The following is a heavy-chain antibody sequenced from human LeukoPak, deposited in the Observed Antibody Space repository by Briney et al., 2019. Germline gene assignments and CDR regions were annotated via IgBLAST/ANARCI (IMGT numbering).Heavy chain of an antibody. CDR2: INPTGGST. V-gene: IGHV1-46*03. D-gene: IGHD3-10*01. J-gene: IGHJ4*02. CDR3: ARTVRYGYYFDY. CDR1: GYTFTSYY. Sequence: ASLKVSCKASGYTFTSYYMHWVRQAPGQGLEWMGIINPTGGSTSSAQKFQGRVTMTRDTSTSTVYMELSSLRSEDTAVYYCARTVRYGYYFDYWGQGTLVTVSS.